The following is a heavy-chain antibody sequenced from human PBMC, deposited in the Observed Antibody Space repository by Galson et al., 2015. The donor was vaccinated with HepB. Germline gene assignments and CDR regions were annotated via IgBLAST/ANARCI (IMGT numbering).Heavy chain of an antibody. CDR3: ARMGSDDYGSFDL. D-gene: IGHD4-17*01. CDR2: INSDGSST. CDR1: GFTFSSYW. V-gene: IGHV3-74*01. J-gene: IGHJ4*02. Sequence: SLRLSCAASGFTFSSYWMHWVRQAPGKGLVWVSRINSDGSSTRYADSVKGRFTISRDDAKKTLYLQMHSLRVEDTAVYFCARMGSDDYGSFDLWGQGTLVTVSS.